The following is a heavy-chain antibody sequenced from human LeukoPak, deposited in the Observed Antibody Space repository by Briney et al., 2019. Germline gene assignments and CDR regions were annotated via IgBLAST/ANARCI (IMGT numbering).Heavy chain of an antibody. CDR1: GYTFTGYY. CDR2: INPNSGGT. J-gene: IGHJ4*02. D-gene: IGHD4-23*01. V-gene: IGHV1-2*02. Sequence: ASVKVSCKASGYTFTGYYMRWVRQAPGQGLEWIGWINPNSGGTNYAQKFQGRVTMTRDTSISTAYMELSRLRSDDTAVYYCARPQGRTTVVIFDYWGQGTLVTVSS. CDR3: ARPQGRTTVVIFDY.